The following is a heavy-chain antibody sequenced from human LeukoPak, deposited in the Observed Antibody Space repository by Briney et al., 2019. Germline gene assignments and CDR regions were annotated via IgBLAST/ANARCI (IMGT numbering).Heavy chain of an antibody. CDR1: GFTLSSYE. V-gene: IGHV3-74*01. J-gene: IGHJ4*02. CDR3: ARELPREVTLDY. Sequence: GGSLRLSCAASGFTLSSYEMHWVRQAPGKGLVWVSRINSDGSRTGYADSVKGRFTISRDNAKNTLYLQMNSLRAEDTAIYYCARELPREVTLDYWGEGTLVTVSS. D-gene: IGHD2-21*02. CDR2: INSDGSRT.